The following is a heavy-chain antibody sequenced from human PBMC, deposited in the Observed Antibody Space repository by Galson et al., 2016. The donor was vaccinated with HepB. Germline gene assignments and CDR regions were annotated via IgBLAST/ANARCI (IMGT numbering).Heavy chain of an antibody. CDR3: AKDHTGSTVGWSDGMDV. CDR2: ISGSGTNT. D-gene: IGHD1-7*01. CDR1: GFTFSNYV. J-gene: IGHJ6*02. Sequence: SLRLSCAASGFTFSNYVMNWVRQAPGKGLEWVSAISGSGTNTYYEDSVKGRFTISRDNSKNTLFLQMNSLRVEDTAVYYCAKDHTGSTVGWSDGMDVWGQGTRVTVSS. V-gene: IGHV3-23*01.